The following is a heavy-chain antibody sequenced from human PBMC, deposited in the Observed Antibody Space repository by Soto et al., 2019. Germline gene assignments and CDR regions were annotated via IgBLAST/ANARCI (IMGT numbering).Heavy chain of an antibody. V-gene: IGHV4-61*08. CDR1: GGSISSGGYY. CDR3: ASSSGYVGFFDY. Sequence: SETLSLTCTFSGGSISSGGYYWSWIRQHPGKGLEWIGYIYYNGSTYYNPSLTSRVTISVDTSKNQFSLKLSSVTAADTAVYYCASSSGYVGFFDYWGQGTLVTVSS. CDR2: IYYNGST. J-gene: IGHJ4*02. D-gene: IGHD5-12*01.